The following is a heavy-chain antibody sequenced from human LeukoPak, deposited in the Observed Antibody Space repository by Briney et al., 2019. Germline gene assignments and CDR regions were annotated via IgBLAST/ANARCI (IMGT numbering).Heavy chain of an antibody. D-gene: IGHD7-27*01. CDR3: ARVLTGGYWYFDL. J-gene: IGHJ2*01. V-gene: IGHV4-30-2*01. CDR1: GGSTSSGDYS. CDR2: IYHSGST. Sequence: PSETLSLTCAVSGGSTSSGDYSWSWIRQPPGEGLEWIGYIYHSGSTYYDPSLKSRVTISLDRSKDQFSLKLSSVTAADTAVYYCARVLTGGYWYFDLWGRGTLVTVSS.